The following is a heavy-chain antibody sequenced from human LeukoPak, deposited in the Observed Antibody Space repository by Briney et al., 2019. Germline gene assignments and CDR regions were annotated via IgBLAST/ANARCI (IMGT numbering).Heavy chain of an antibody. Sequence: SETLSLTCTVSGGSINGGNYYWTWLRQPAGKGLEWIGPISPSGSTNHNPSLTSRVTISVDTSKNQFSLKLNFVTAADTAVYYCARVSYQEGVDYWGQGTLVTVSS. CDR1: GGSINGGNYY. V-gene: IGHV4-61*02. CDR2: ISPSGST. CDR3: ARVSYQEGVDY. D-gene: IGHD2-2*01. J-gene: IGHJ4*02.